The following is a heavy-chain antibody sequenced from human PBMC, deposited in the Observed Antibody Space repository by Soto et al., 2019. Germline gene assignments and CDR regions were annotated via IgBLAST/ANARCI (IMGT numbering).Heavy chain of an antibody. V-gene: IGHV4-61*01. J-gene: IGHJ4*02. D-gene: IGHD6-19*01. CDR1: GGSVSSGSYY. Sequence: SETLSLTCTVSGGSVSSGSYYWSWIRQPPGKELERIGYNYYSGSTNYNPSLKSRVTMSVDTSNIQFSLKLSSVTVVDSAVYYCSRIAGAGRLDYWGQGTLVTVPS. CDR3: SRIAGAGRLDY. CDR2: NYYSGST.